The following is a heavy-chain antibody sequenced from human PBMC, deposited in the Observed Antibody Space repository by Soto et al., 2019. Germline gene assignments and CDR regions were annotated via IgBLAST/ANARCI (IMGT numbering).Heavy chain of an antibody. Sequence: SETLSLTCTVSGGSISSGDYYWSWIRQPPGKGLEWIGYIYYSGSTYYNPSLKSRVAISVDTSKNQFSLKLSSVTAADTAAYYCAREDDSSGYYYGYWGQGTLVTVSS. CDR3: AREDDSSGYYYGY. V-gene: IGHV4-30-4*01. CDR2: IYYSGST. J-gene: IGHJ4*02. CDR1: GGSISSGDYY. D-gene: IGHD3-22*01.